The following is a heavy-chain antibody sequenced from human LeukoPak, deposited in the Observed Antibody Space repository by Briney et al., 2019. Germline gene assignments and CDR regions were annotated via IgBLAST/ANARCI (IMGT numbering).Heavy chain of an antibody. V-gene: IGHV4-31*03. CDR2: IYYSGST. D-gene: IGHD3-9*01. CDR1: GGSISSGGYY. Sequence: PSETLSLTCTVSGGSISSGGYYWSWVRQHPGKGLEWIGYIYYSGSTYYNPSLKSRVTISVDTSKNQFSLKLSSVTAADTAVYYCARAHSYDILTGYRDAFDIWGQGTMVTVSS. CDR3: ARAHSYDILTGYRDAFDI. J-gene: IGHJ3*02.